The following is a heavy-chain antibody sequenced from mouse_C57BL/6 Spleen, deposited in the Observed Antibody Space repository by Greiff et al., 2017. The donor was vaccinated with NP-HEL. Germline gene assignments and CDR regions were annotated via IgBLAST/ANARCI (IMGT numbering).Heavy chain of an antibody. D-gene: IGHD3-2*02. Sequence: ESGPGLVKPSQSLSLTCSVTGYSITSGYYWNWIRQFPGNKLEWMGYISYDGSNNYNPSLKNRISITRDTSKNQFFLKLNSVTTEDTATYYCAREDSGYYFDYWGQGTTLTVSS. CDR3: AREDSGYYFDY. CDR1: GYSITSGYY. V-gene: IGHV3-6*01. J-gene: IGHJ2*01. CDR2: ISYDGSN.